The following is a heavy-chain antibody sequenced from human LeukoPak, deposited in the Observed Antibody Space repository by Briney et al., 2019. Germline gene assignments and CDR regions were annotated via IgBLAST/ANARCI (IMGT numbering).Heavy chain of an antibody. CDR3: ARASSGYYWDFDY. CDR1: GDSISSYNYF. D-gene: IGHD3-22*01. Sequence: PSETLSLTCTVSGDSISSYNYFWGWIRQPPGKGMEWVGSIYYRGNTYYNPSLKSRVTLSADTSKNQFSLKVTSVTAADTAVYYCARASSGYYWDFDYWGQGALVTVSS. J-gene: IGHJ4*02. V-gene: IGHV4-39*01. CDR2: IYYRGNT.